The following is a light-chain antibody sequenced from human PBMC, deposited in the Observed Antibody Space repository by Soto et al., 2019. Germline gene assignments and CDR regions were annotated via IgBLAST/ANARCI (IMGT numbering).Light chain of an antibody. V-gene: IGLV2-14*01. CDR1: SSDVGGYNY. CDR2: EVV. J-gene: IGLJ2*01. CDR3: SSYTGSHTLVV. Sequence: QSVLTQPASVSGSPGQSITISCTGTSSDVGGYNYVSWYQQHPGKAPKLIIYEVVNRPSGVSSRFSGSKSGNTASLTISGLQVEDEADFYCSSYTGSHTLVVFGGGTKLTVL.